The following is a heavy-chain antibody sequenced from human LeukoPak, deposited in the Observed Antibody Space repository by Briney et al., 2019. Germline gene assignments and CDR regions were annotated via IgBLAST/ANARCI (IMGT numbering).Heavy chain of an antibody. Sequence: SETLPLTCAVYGGSFSGYYWSWIRQPPGKGLEWIGEINHSGSTNYNPSLKSRVTISVDTSKNQFSLKLSSVTVADTAVYYCARGRGYCSSTSCYEAGYGMDVWGQGTTVTVSS. CDR2: INHSGST. V-gene: IGHV4-34*01. CDR3: ARGRGYCSSTSCYEAGYGMDV. D-gene: IGHD2-2*01. CDR1: GGSFSGYY. J-gene: IGHJ6*02.